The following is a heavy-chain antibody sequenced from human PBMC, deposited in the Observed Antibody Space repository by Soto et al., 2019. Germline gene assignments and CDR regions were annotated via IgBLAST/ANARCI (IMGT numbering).Heavy chain of an antibody. D-gene: IGHD6-19*01. Sequence: ESGGGLVQPGGSLRLSCVASGFTFSINAMTWVRQAPGKGMEWVSTISGNGGNTYYSDSVKGRFTISRANSKNTLFLQMNSLSAEATAVYYWAHIKFGRAVVSLGHYWGQCTLVTVSS. CDR2: ISGNGGNT. CDR3: AHIKFGRAVVSLGHY. J-gene: IGHJ4*02. V-gene: IGHV3-23*01. CDR1: GFTFSINA.